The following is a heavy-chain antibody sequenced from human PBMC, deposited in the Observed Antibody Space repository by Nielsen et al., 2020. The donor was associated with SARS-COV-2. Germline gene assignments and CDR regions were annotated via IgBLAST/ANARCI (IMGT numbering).Heavy chain of an antibody. D-gene: IGHD5-18*01. V-gene: IGHV4-59*01. CDR1: GGSISNYY. CDR2: VYYNGNT. J-gene: IGHJ6*03. Sequence: SETLSLTCTVSGGSISNYYWSWVRQSPGSGLEWIGYVYYNGNTYYNPSLKSRLTVSLDTPNNQFSLTLTSVTAADTAVYYCARGGYNFDDYYYYMDVWGKGTTVTVSS. CDR3: ARGGYNFDDYYYYMDV.